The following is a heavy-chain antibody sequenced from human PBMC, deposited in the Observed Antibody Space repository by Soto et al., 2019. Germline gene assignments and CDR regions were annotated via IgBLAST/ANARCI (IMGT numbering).Heavy chain of an antibody. Sequence: QVQLVQSGAEVKKPGSSVKVSCKASGDTFSSYAISRVRQAPGQGREWMVGIIPIFVTANYAQKFQGRVTINADKSTSKAYMELSSLRSEDTAVYYCAGAPLAVAGTVPNFDYWGQGTLVTVSS. CDR1: GDTFSSYA. CDR2: IIPIFVTA. CDR3: AGAPLAVAGTVPNFDY. D-gene: IGHD6-19*01. J-gene: IGHJ4*02. V-gene: IGHV1-69*06.